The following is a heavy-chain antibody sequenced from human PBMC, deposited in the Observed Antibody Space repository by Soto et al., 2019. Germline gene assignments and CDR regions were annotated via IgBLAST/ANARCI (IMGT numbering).Heavy chain of an antibody. D-gene: IGHD2-15*01. CDR2: IYSGGST. CDR3: ARGYCSGLGCVQYHGMDV. CDR1: GFTVSSDY. J-gene: IGHJ6*02. Sequence: GGSLRLSCAASGFTVSSDYMSWVRQAPGKGLEWVSVIYSGGSTYYADSVKGRFTISRDNSKSTLYLQMNSLRAEDTAVYYCARGYCSGLGCVQYHGMDVWGQGTTVTVSS. V-gene: IGHV3-66*01.